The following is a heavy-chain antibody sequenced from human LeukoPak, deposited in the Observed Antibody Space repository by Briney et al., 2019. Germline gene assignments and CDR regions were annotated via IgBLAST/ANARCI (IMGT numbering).Heavy chain of an antibody. Sequence: SETLSLTCTVSGGSISSYYWSWIRQPAGKGLEWIGRIYTSGSTNYNPSLKSRVTISVDTSKNQFSLKLNSVTAADTAVYYCAQKAPYSPGYSQQWGQGTLVTVSS. CDR2: IYTSGST. V-gene: IGHV4-4*07. J-gene: IGHJ1*01. D-gene: IGHD2-15*01. CDR1: GGSISSYY. CDR3: AQKAPYSPGYSQQ.